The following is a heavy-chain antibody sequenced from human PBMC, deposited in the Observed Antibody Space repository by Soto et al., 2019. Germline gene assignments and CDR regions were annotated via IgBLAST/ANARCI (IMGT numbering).Heavy chain of an antibody. Sequence: GESLKISCEASGYSFTSYWIGWVRQMPGKGLEWMGIIHPGDSDTKYSPSFQGQVTISVDKSITTAYLQWSSLKASDTAMYYCARTPGPEVAASLEYYYFSGMDVCGQVNTVTVCS. D-gene: IGHD2-15*01. CDR2: IHPGDSDT. CDR1: GYSFTSYW. CDR3: ARTPGPEVAASLEYYYFSGMDV. V-gene: IGHV5-51*01. J-gene: IGHJ6*02.